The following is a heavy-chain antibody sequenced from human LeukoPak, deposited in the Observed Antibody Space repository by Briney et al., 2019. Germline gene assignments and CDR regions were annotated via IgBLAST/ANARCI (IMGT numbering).Heavy chain of an antibody. CDR3: TRDGGKWNDDGYYHYMDV. V-gene: IGHV4-34*01. CDR2: INHSGST. CDR1: GFTFSSYA. Sequence: GSLRLSCAASGFTFSSYAMSWIRQPPGKGLEWIGEINHSGSTNYNPSLKSRVTISVDTSKNQFSLKLRSVTAADTAVYYCTRDGGKWNDDGYYHYMDVWGKGTTVTISS. J-gene: IGHJ6*03. D-gene: IGHD1-1*01.